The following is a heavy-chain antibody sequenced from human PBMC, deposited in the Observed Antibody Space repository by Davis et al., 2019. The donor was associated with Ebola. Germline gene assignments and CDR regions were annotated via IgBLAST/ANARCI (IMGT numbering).Heavy chain of an antibody. D-gene: IGHD6-19*01. CDR2: IIPIFGTA. J-gene: IGHJ4*02. V-gene: IGHV1-69*13. CDR1: GGTFSSYA. CDR3: ARARGEQWLVPDFDY. Sequence: SSVKVSCKASGGTFSSYAISWVRQAPGQGLEWMGGIIPIFGTANYAQKFQGRVTITADESTSTAYMELSSLRSEDTAVYYCARARGEQWLVPDFDYWGQGTLVTVSS.